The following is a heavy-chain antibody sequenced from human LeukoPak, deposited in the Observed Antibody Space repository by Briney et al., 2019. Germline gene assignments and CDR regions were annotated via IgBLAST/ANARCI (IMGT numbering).Heavy chain of an antibody. J-gene: IGHJ4*02. V-gene: IGHV3-23*01. CDR1: GITLSNYG. CDR3: AKRGVVIRVILVGFHKEAYYFDS. Sequence: GGSLRLSCAVSGITLSNYGMSWVRQAPGKGLEWVAGISDSGGRTNYADSVKGRFTISRDNPKNTLYLQMKSLRAEDTAVYFYAKRGVVIRVILVGFHKEAYYFDSWGQGALVTVS. CDR2: ISDSGGRT. D-gene: IGHD3-22*01.